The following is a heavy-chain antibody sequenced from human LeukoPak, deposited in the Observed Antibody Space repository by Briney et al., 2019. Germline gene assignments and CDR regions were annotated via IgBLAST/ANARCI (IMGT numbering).Heavy chain of an antibody. J-gene: IGHJ4*02. Sequence: PGRSLRLSCAASGFTFSSYAMHWVRQAPGKGLEWVAVISYDGSNKYYADSVKGRFTISRDNSKNTLYLQMNSLRAEDTAVYYCARDEDCSSTSCYTEDYWGQGTLVTVSS. CDR3: ARDEDCSSTSCYTEDY. CDR2: ISYDGSNK. D-gene: IGHD2-2*02. CDR1: GFTFSSYA. V-gene: IGHV3-30-3*01.